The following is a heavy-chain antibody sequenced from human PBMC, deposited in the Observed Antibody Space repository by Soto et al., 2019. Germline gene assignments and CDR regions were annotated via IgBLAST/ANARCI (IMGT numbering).Heavy chain of an antibody. CDR2: IKQDGSEK. J-gene: IGHJ4*02. CDR3: ARDKVYSSSWYHDY. Sequence: GGSLRLSCAASGFTFSSYWMSWVRQAPGKGLEWVANIKQDGSEKYYVDSVKGRFTISRDNAKNSLYLQMNSLRAEDTAVYYCARDKVYSSSWYHDYWGQGTLVTVSS. D-gene: IGHD6-13*01. CDR1: GFTFSSYW. V-gene: IGHV3-7*01.